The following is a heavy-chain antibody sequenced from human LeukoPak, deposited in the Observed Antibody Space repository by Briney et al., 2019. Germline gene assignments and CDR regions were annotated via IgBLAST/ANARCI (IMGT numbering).Heavy chain of an antibody. D-gene: IGHD2-8*01. CDR3: AKDRCSNGIGCFYYYMDV. Sequence: PGGSLRLSCAASGFTFGTYWMSWVRQAPGKGLEWVANIKEDGSKKYYVDSVKGRFTISRDNAKNSLYLQMNSLRAEDTAVYYCAKDRCSNGIGCFYYYMDVWGKGTTVTISS. CDR2: IKEDGSKK. J-gene: IGHJ6*03. CDR1: GFTFGTYW. V-gene: IGHV3-7*01.